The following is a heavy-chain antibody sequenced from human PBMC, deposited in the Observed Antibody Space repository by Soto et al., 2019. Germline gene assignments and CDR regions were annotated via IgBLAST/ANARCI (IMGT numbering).Heavy chain of an antibody. CDR3: AASYGWGERAFDY. CDR1: GDTFSFYT. D-gene: IGHD3-10*01. J-gene: IGHJ4*02. Sequence: QVQLVQSGTEVKKPGSSVKVSCKASGDTFSFYTINWVRQAPGLGLEWVGRINPIVSMSNYAQKFEGRFPMTADKSTSTASMELRSLISDDTALYFCAASYGWGERAFDYWGQGALVIVSS. CDR2: INPIVSMS. V-gene: IGHV1-69*02.